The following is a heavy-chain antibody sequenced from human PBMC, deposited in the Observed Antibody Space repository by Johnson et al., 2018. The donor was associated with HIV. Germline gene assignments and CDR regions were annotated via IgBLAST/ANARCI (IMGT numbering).Heavy chain of an antibody. V-gene: IGHV3-7*01. Sequence: VQLVESGGGLVQPGGSLRLSCAASGFTFSSYWMSWVRQAPGKGLEWVANIKQDGSEKYYVDSVKGRFTISRDNAKNSLYLQINTLITEDTAVYYCAREGRGSPDGFDIWGQGTMVTVSS. J-gene: IGHJ3*02. CDR3: AREGRGSPDGFDI. CDR1: GFTFSSYW. CDR2: IKQDGSEK. D-gene: IGHD3-16*01.